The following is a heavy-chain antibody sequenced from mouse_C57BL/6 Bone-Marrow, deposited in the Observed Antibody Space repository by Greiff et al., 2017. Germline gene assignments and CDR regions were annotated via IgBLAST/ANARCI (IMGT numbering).Heavy chain of an antibody. CDR2: INPDSSTT. CDR1: GFAFSRYW. CDR3: ARIGYYGSSPWFAY. V-gene: IGHV4-1*01. Sequence: EVQLQQSGGGLVQPGGSLKLSCAASGFAFSRYWMSWVRRAPGKGLEWIGEINPDSSTTNYAPSLKDKFIISRDNAKNTLYLQMSKVRSEDTALYYCARIGYYGSSPWFAYWGQGTLVTVSA. D-gene: IGHD1-1*01. J-gene: IGHJ3*01.